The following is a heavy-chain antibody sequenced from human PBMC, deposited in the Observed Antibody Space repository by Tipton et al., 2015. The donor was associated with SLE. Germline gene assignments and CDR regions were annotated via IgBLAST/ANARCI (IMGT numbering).Heavy chain of an antibody. CDR2: KYYSGCT. CDR3: ASWVRGQQLVLFDY. J-gene: IGHJ4*02. D-gene: IGHD6-13*01. Sequence: TLSLTCSVSNGSIGSDYWTWIRQPPGKGLEWIGYKYYSGCTNSNPSLRSRVTISIDMSKNQFSLTLSSVTAADTAVYYCASWVRGQQLVLFDYWGQGSLVTVSS. V-gene: IGHV4-59*01. CDR1: NGSIGSDY.